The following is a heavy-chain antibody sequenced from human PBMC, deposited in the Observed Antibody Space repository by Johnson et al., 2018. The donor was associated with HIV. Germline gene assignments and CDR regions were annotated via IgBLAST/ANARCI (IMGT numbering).Heavy chain of an antibody. CDR2: INWNGGST. Sequence: MLLVESGGGVVRPGGSLRLSCAASGFTFDDYGMCWVRQAPGKGLEWVSGINWNGGSTGYAGSVKGRFTISRDNAKNSLYLQMNSLRAEDTALYYCARIVGLAVAGTAFDIWGQGTMVTVSS. D-gene: IGHD6-19*01. V-gene: IGHV3-20*04. J-gene: IGHJ3*02. CDR3: ARIVGLAVAGTAFDI. CDR1: GFTFDDYG.